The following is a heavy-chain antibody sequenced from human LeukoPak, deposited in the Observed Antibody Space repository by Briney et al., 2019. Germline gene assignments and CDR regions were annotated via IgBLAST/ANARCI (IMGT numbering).Heavy chain of an antibody. CDR3: ARDHDSSSCPYFDY. J-gene: IGHJ4*02. CDR1: EFSVGSNY. Sequence: GGSLRLSCAASEFSVGSNYMTWVRQAPGKGLEWVSAVSGGDVHTYYADSAKGRFTISRDNVKNSLYLQMNSLRAEDTAVYYCARDHDSSSCPYFDYWGQGTLVTVSS. CDR2: VSGGDVHT. D-gene: IGHD6-13*01. V-gene: IGHV3-21*01.